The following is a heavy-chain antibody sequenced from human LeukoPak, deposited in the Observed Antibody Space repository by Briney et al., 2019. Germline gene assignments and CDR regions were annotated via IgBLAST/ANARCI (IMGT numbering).Heavy chain of an antibody. CDR1: GGSVSSGSYY. Sequence: SETLSLTCTVSGGSVSSGSYYWSWIRQPPGKGLEWIGYIYYSASTNYNPSLKSRVTISVDTSNNQFSLKLSSVTAADTAVYYCARGPTRANSTDYWGQGALVTVSS. D-gene: IGHD2/OR15-2a*01. J-gene: IGHJ4*02. V-gene: IGHV4-61*01. CDR2: IYYSAST. CDR3: ARGPTRANSTDY.